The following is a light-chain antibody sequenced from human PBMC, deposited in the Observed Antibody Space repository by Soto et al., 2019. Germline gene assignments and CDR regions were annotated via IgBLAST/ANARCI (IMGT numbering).Light chain of an antibody. CDR1: SSDVGGYNY. CDR3: SSYGGTNNYV. Sequence: QSALTQPPSASGSPGQSVTISCTGTSSDVGGYNYVSWYQHHPGKAPKIVIYEVSKRPSGVPDRFSGSKSGNTASLTVSGLQAEDEADYYCSSYGGTNNYVFGTGTKLTVL. J-gene: IGLJ1*01. V-gene: IGLV2-8*01. CDR2: EVS.